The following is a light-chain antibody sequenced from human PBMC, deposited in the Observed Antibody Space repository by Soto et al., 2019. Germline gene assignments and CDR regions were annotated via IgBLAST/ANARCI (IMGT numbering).Light chain of an antibody. CDR1: QSVSSSY. Sequence: EIVLTQSPGTLSLSPGERATLSCRASQSVSSSYLAWYQQKPGQAPRLLIYGASSRATGIPDRFSGSGSGTDFTLTNSRLEPEDFAVYYGQQYGSSPYTFGQGTKLESK. CDR3: QQYGSSPYT. J-gene: IGKJ2*01. V-gene: IGKV3-20*01. CDR2: GAS.